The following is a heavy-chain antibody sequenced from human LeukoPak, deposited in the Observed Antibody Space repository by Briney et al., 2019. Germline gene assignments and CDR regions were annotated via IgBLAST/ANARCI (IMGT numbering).Heavy chain of an antibody. D-gene: IGHD2-15*01. J-gene: IGHJ4*02. CDR1: GGSISSHY. CDR3: ARGAVAAPVDY. Sequence: PSETLSLTCTVSGGSISSHYWSWIRQPPGKGLEWIGYIDYSGSTNYNPSLKSRVTISVDTSKNQFSLKLSSVTAADTAVYYCARGAVAAPVDYWGQGTLVTVSS. V-gene: IGHV4-59*11. CDR2: IDYSGST.